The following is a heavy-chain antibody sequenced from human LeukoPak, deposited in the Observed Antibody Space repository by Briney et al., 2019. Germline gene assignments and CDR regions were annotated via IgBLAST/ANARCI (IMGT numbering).Heavy chain of an antibody. J-gene: IGHJ4*02. CDR2: ISYDGSNK. D-gene: IGHD1-26*01. CDR1: GFTFSSYG. CDR3: AKGRGSYWAPYYFDY. Sequence: GRSLRLSCAASGFTFSSYGMHWVRQAPGKGLEWVAVISYDGSNKYYADSVKGRFTISRDNSKNTQYLQMNSLRAEDTAVYYCAKGRGSYWAPYYFDYWGQGTLVTVSS. V-gene: IGHV3-30*18.